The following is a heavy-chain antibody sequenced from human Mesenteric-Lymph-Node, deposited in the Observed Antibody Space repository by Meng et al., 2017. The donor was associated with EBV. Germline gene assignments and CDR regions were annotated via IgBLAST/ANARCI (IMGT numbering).Heavy chain of an antibody. Sequence: QIHLKESGPAVGKTTQNLTLTCTFSGFSLRTNEVAVGWIRQPPGKALEWLALIYSDDDKRYSPSLKTGLTITKDTSKNQVVLTMTNMDPVDTATYYCAHYLTVTYFDYWGQGTLVTVSS. CDR3: AHYLTVTYFDY. J-gene: IGHJ4*02. D-gene: IGHD4-17*01. V-gene: IGHV2-5*02. CDR2: IYSDDDK. CDR1: GFSLRTNEVA.